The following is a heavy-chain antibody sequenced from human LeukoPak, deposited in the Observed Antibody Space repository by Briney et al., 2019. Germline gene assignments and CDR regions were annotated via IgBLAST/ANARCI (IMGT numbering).Heavy chain of an antibody. V-gene: IGHV1-69*05. D-gene: IGHD3-22*01. Sequence: ASVKVSCKASGYTFTSYGISWVRQAPGQGLEWMGGIIPIFGTANYAQKFQGRVTMTRDMSTSTVYMELSSLRSEDTAVYYCAGSGYYDSSGHHYWGQGTLVTVSS. CDR2: IIPIFGTA. J-gene: IGHJ4*02. CDR1: GYTFTSYG. CDR3: AGSGYYDSSGHHY.